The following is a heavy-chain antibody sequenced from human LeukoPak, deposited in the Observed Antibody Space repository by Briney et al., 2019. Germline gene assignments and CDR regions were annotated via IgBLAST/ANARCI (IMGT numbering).Heavy chain of an antibody. V-gene: IGHV4-59*08. Sequence: ETLCLTCTVSGGSISSYYWSWIRQPPGKGLEWIGYIYYSGSTNYNPSLKSRVTISVDTSKNQFSLKLSSVTAADTAVYYCARQYAYYYYYMDVWGKGTTVIVSS. CDR1: GGSISSYY. CDR2: IYYSGST. D-gene: IGHD2-8*01. J-gene: IGHJ6*03. CDR3: ARQYAYYYYYMDV.